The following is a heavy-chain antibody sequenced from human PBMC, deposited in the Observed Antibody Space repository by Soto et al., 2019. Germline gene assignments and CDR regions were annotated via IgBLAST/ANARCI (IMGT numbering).Heavy chain of an antibody. V-gene: IGHV1-69*13. J-gene: IGHJ4*02. CDR1: GGTFSSYA. Sequence: SVKVSCKASGGTFSSYAISCVRQAPGQGLEWMGGIIPIFGTANYAQKFQGRVTITADESTSTAYMELSSLRSEDTAVYYCARDSWNDYYFDYWGQGTLVTVSS. CDR2: IIPIFGTA. D-gene: IGHD1-1*01. CDR3: ARDSWNDYYFDY.